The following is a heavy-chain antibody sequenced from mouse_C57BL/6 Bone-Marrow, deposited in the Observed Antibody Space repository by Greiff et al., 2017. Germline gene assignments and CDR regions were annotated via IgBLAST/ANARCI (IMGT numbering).Heavy chain of an antibody. V-gene: IGHV1-55*01. CDR2: IYPGSGST. J-gene: IGHJ1*03. Sequence: QVQLKQPGAELVKPGASVKMSCKASGYTFTSYWITWVKQRPGQGLEWLGAIYPGSGSTNYNEKFKSKATLTVDTSSSTAYMQLSSLTSEDSAVYYCARTDYSNYWYFDVWGTGTTVTVSS. CDR3: ARTDYSNYWYFDV. D-gene: IGHD2-5*01. CDR1: GYTFTSYW.